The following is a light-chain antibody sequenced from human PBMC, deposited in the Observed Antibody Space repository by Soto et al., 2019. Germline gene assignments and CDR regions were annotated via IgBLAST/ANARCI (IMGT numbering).Light chain of an antibody. Sequence: GDRVTITCRASQDIGNDLGWYQQKPGKAPNRLIYAASSLQSGVPSRFSGSGSGTEFTLTISGLQPGDFATYYCLQHNSYPRAFGQGTKVEIK. V-gene: IGKV1-17*01. J-gene: IGKJ1*01. CDR1: QDIGND. CDR2: AAS. CDR3: LQHNSYPRA.